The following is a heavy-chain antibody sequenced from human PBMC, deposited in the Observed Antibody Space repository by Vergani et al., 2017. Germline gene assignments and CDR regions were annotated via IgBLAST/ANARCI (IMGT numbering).Heavy chain of an antibody. CDR2: INSDGSST. CDR3: VRLPRGPWNFDL. Sequence: EVQLLQSGGGVIQPGGSVRLSCAASGFTFSSYWMHWVRQAPGKGLVWVSRINSDGSSTSYADSVKGRFTISRDNAKNTLYLQMNSLRAEDTAVYYCVRLPRGPWNFDLWGRGTLITVSS. J-gene: IGHJ2*01. V-gene: IGHV3-74*02. CDR1: GFTFSSYW.